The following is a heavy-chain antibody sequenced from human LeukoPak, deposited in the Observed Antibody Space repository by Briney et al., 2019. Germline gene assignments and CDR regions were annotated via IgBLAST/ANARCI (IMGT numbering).Heavy chain of an antibody. CDR2: IYYTGRT. CDR1: GGSISRHY. Sequence: SETLSLTCGVSGGSISRHYWSWIRQPPGKGLEWIGFIYYTGRTRYNPSLQSRVTISVGTSENKFSLKLTSVTAADTAVYYCARLLDNDNSGDPDTFDVWGEGTVVTVSS. CDR3: ARLLDNDNSGDPDTFDV. V-gene: IGHV4-59*11. J-gene: IGHJ3*01. D-gene: IGHD3-22*01.